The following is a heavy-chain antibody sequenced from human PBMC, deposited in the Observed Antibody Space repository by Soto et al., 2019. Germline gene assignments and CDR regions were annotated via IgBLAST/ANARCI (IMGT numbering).Heavy chain of an antibody. D-gene: IGHD2-2*01. V-gene: IGHV3-30*18. CDR1: GFTFSSDG. J-gene: IGHJ4*02. Sequence: QVQLVESGGGVVQPGRSLRLSCAASGFTFSSDGMHWVRQAPGKGLEWVAVISYDGSSQYYAVSVQGRFAISRDNAKNTLYLQMNSLRPEDTALYYCGKANAHMPFDTLGQGTLVTVSS. CDR3: GKANAHMPFDT. CDR2: ISYDGSSQ.